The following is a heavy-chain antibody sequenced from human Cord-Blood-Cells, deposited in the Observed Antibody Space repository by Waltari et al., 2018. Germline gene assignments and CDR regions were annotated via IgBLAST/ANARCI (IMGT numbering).Heavy chain of an antibody. CDR3: ATGGSSIMGAFDI. V-gene: IGHV4-39*01. D-gene: IGHD6-6*01. CDR2: IYYSGST. J-gene: IGHJ3*02. CDR1: GGSISSRSYY. Sequence: QLQLQESGPGLVKPSETLSLTCTVPGGSISSRSYYCGCIRQPPGKGREWIGSIYYSGSTYYNPSLKSRVTISVDTSKNQFSLKLSSVTAADTAVYYCATGGSSIMGAFDIWGQGTMVTVSS.